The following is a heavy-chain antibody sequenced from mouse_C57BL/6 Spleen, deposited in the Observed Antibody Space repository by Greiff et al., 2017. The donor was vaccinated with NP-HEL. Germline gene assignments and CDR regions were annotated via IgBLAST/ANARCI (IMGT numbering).Heavy chain of an antibody. CDR3: ARSGWHYGSSNWYFDV. D-gene: IGHD1-1*01. CDR2: INPSTGGT. CDR1: GYSFTGYY. J-gene: IGHJ1*03. V-gene: IGHV1-42*01. Sequence: EVQLQQSGPELVKPGASVKISCKASGYSFTGYYMNWVKQSPEKSLEWIGEINPSTGGTTYNQKFKAKATLTVDKSSSTAYMQLKSLTSEDSAVYYCARSGWHYGSSNWYFDVWGTGTTVTVSS.